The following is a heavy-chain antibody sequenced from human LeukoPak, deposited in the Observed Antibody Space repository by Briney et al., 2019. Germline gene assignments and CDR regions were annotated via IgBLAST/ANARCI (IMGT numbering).Heavy chain of an antibody. CDR1: GFTFSSYS. Sequence: PGGSLRLSCAASGFTFSSYSIHWVRQAPGEGLVWVSRIYGDGTNTIYADSGKGRFTISRDNAKNTAYLQMTSLRDEDTAVYYCARARPGYFDLWGRGTLVIVSS. D-gene: IGHD2-8*02. CDR3: ARARPGYFDL. CDR2: IYGDGTNT. V-gene: IGHV3-74*01. J-gene: IGHJ2*01.